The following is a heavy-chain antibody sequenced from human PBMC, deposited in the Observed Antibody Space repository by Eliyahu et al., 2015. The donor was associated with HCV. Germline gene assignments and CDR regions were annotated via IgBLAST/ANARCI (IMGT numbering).Heavy chain of an antibody. D-gene: IGHD3-16*01. J-gene: IGHJ4*02. Sequence: EXQLLESGGGLVQPGGSLRLSXAASGFXFSSXAMSWVRQAPGKGLEWVSAISGSGGSTYYADSVKGRFTISRDNSKNTLYLQMNSLRAEDTAVYYCAKGGLRPIDYWGQGTLVTVSS. CDR3: AKGGLRPIDY. V-gene: IGHV3-23*01. CDR1: GFXFSSXA. CDR2: ISGSGGST.